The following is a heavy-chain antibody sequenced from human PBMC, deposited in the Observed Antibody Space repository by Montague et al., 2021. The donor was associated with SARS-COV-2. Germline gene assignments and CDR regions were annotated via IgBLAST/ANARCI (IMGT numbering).Heavy chain of an antibody. D-gene: IGHD6-13*01. CDR2: IYYSGST. CDR3: ARDGALPVQQPLEY. J-gene: IGHJ4*02. CDR1: GGSISSGGHY. V-gene: IGHV4-31*03. Sequence: TLSLTCTVSGGSISSGGHYWSWIRQHPGKGLEWIGYIYYSGSTYYNPSLKSRVTISVDTSKNQFSLKLSSVTDADTAVYHCARDGALPVQQPLEYWGQGTMVTVSS.